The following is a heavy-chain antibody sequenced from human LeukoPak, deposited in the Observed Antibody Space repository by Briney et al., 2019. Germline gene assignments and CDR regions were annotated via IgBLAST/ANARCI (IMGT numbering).Heavy chain of an antibody. CDR2: IPHDGSNK. V-gene: IGHV3-30*18. J-gene: IGHJ6*02. CDR3: AKDRGRSYCSSTRCYTYGMDV. Sequence: GGSLRLSCAASGFTFRNYGMHWVRQAPGKGLEWVALIPHDGSNKYYADSVKGRITISRDNSKNTLYLQMNSLRAADTGVYYCAKDRGRSYCSSTRCYTYGMDVWGQGTTVTVAS. CDR1: GFTFRNYG. D-gene: IGHD2-2*01.